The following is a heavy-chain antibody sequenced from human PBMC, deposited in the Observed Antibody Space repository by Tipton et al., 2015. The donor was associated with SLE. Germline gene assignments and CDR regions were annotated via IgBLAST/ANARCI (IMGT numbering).Heavy chain of an antibody. CDR3: ARDSLNWGSYYHGMDV. D-gene: IGHD3-16*01. CDR2: VYYGGST. J-gene: IGHJ6*02. Sequence: TLSLTCNVSGGSISNLYWSWIRQPPGKPLEWIGYVYYGGSTKYNPSLKSRVTISVDTSKSQIFLSLSSVTAADTAVYYCARDSLNWGSYYHGMDVWGQGITVTVSS. CDR1: GGSISNLY. V-gene: IGHV4-59*11.